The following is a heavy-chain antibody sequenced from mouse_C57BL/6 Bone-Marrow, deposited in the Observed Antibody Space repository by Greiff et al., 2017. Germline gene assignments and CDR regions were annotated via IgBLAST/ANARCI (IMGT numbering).Heavy chain of an antibody. J-gene: IGHJ1*03. Sequence: QVQLKQSGPELVKPGASVKLSCKASGYTFTSYDINWVKQRPGQGLEWIGWIYPRDGSTKYNEKFKGKATLTVDTSSSTAYMELHSLTSEDSAFYFCARDYGSSYWYFDVWGTGTTVTVSS. CDR2: IYPRDGST. CDR3: ARDYGSSYWYFDV. CDR1: GYTFTSYD. V-gene: IGHV1-85*01. D-gene: IGHD1-1*01.